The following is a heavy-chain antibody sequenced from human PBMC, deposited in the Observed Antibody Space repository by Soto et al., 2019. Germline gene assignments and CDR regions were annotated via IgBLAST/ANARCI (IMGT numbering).Heavy chain of an antibody. CDR2: IIPILGIA. Sequence: QVQLVQSGAEVKKPGSSVKVSCKASGGTFSSYTISWVRQAPGQGLEWMGRIIPILGIANYAQKFQRRVTITADKSTSKAYMVLSSLRSENTAVYYWATVLVPVPNDYDDYGMDVWGQGTTVTV. D-gene: IGHD2-2*01. CDR3: ATVLVPVPNDYDDYGMDV. V-gene: IGHV1-69*02. CDR1: GGTFSSYT. J-gene: IGHJ6*02.